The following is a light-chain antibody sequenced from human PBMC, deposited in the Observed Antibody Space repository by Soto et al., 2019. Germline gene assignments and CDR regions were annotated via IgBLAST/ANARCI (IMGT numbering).Light chain of an antibody. CDR1: QTISTS. CDR3: QQYSSFWT. J-gene: IGKJ1*01. V-gene: IGKV1-5*03. Sequence: DIQMTQSPSTLSASFGDRVTITFRATQTISTSLAWYKQIPGRAPKLLIYKASSLESGVPSRLSGSGSGTEFTLTISSMKPDDFATYYCQQYSSFWTFGHGTKVDIK. CDR2: KAS.